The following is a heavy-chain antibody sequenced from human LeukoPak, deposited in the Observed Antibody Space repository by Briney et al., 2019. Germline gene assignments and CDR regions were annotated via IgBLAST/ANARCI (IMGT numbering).Heavy chain of an antibody. D-gene: IGHD6-19*01. CDR1: GGTFSSYA. J-gene: IGHJ4*02. CDR2: IIPIFGTA. Sequence: SVKVSCKASGGTFSSYAISWVRQAPGQGLEWMGGIIPIFGTANYAQKFQGRVTITADESTSTAYMELSSLRSEDTAVYYCARASGGWYVLRSQYYFDYWGQGTLVTVSS. CDR3: ARASGGWYVLRSQYYFDY. V-gene: IGHV1-69*13.